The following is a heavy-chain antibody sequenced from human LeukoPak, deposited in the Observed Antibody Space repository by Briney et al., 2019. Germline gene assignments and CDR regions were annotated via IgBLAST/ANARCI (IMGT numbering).Heavy chain of an antibody. Sequence: PSETLSLTCTVSGGSISSSSAYGGWIRQPPGKGLEWIGRIYYSKNTYYNPSLKSRVTISADTSKNQFSLTLGSVSATDTAVYYCVSPRGFSYGYFDYWGQGTLVTVSS. J-gene: IGHJ4*02. CDR2: IYYSKNT. D-gene: IGHD5-18*01. V-gene: IGHV4-39*01. CDR1: GGSISSSSAY. CDR3: VSPRGFSYGYFDY.